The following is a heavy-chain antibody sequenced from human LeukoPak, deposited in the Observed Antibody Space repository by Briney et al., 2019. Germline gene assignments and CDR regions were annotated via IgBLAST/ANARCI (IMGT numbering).Heavy chain of an antibody. J-gene: IGHJ3*02. D-gene: IGHD3-3*01. Sequence: GGSLRLSCAASGFTLSSYGMHWVRQAPGKGLEWVAVISYDGSNKYYADSVKGRFTISRDNSKNTLYLQMNSLRAEDTAVYYCAKERSGYYQDGAFDIWGQGTMVTVSS. CDR1: GFTLSSYG. V-gene: IGHV3-30*18. CDR3: AKERSGYYQDGAFDI. CDR2: ISYDGSNK.